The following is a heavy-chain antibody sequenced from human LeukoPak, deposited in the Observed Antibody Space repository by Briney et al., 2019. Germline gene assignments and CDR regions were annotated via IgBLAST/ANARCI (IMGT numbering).Heavy chain of an antibody. D-gene: IGHD6-19*01. Sequence: SVKVSCKASGGTFSSYAISWVRQAPGQGLEWMGGIIPIFGTANYAQKFQGRVTITADESTSTAYMELSSLRSEDTAVYYCAREAVAGTFSIGEGLDYWGQGTLVTVSS. CDR1: GGTFSSYA. CDR2: IIPIFGTA. CDR3: AREAVAGTFSIGEGLDY. V-gene: IGHV1-69*13. J-gene: IGHJ4*02.